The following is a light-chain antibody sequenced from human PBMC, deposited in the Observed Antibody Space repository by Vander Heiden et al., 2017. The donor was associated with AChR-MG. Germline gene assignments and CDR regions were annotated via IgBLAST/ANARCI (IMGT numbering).Light chain of an antibody. CDR2: AAS. J-gene: IGKJ2*01. CDR1: ESVGSK. CDR3: HQYDYWPYT. Sequence: ETVMNQFPATLSVSPGERATLSCRASESVGSKVAWYQQKPGQPPRLLIYAASTRATGIPARFSGSGSGTEFTLTISSLQSEDLAVFYCHQYDYWPYTFGQGTKLEIK. V-gene: IGKV3-15*01.